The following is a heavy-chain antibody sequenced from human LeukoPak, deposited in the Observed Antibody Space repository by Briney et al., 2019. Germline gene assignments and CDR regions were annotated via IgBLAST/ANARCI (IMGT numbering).Heavy chain of an antibody. J-gene: IGHJ4*02. CDR2: ISYDGNNK. V-gene: IGHV3-30-3*01. Sequence: QSGGSLRLSCAASGFTFSSYAMHWVRQVLGKGLEWVAIISYDGNNKYYADSVKGRFTISRDNSKNTLYLQMNGLRAEDTAVYYCARDKEGDWGQGTLVTVSS. CDR3: ARDKEGD. CDR1: GFTFSSYA.